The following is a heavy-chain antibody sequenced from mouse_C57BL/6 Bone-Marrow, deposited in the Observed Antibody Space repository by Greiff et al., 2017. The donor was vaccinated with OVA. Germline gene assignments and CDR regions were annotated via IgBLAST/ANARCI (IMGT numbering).Heavy chain of an antibody. CDR1: GFTFTDYY. V-gene: IGHV7-3*01. D-gene: IGHD1-2*01. Sequence: EVMLVESGGGLVQPGGSLSLSCAASGFTFTDYYMSWVRQPPGKALAWLGFIRNKANGYTTEYSASVKGRFTISRDNSKSILYLQMNALRAEDSATYDCARYALILNFDVWGTGTTVTVSS. CDR2: IRNKANGYTT. J-gene: IGHJ1*03. CDR3: ARYALILNFDV.